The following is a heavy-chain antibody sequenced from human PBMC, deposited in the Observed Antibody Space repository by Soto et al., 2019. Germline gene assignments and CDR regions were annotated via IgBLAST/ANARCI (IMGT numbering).Heavy chain of an antibody. V-gene: IGHV1-58*01. CDR3: AAVPMPTSYYCYVQDV. D-gene: IGHD3-22*01. CDR2: IVVASGNT. J-gene: IGHJ6*02. Sequence: GASVKVSCKASGFTFIRSAVQWVRQARGQRLEWVGWIVVASGNTNYAQKFQDRVTIIRDISTSTIYMDLRSLRSEDTAVYYCAAVPMPTSYYCYVQDVWGQGTTVTVSS. CDR1: GFTFIRSA.